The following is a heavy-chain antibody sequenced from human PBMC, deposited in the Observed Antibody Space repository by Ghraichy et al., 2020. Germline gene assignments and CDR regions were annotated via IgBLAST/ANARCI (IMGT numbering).Heavy chain of an antibody. D-gene: IGHD4-23*01. Sequence: RGSLRLSCAASGFTFSSYWMSWVRQAPGEGLNWVATVNQEGGEKYYGDSVKGRFSISRDNAKNSVHLQMNSLSAEDTAVYYCARGRSVGDWGQGSLVTVSS. CDR3: ARGRSVGD. J-gene: IGHJ4*02. CDR1: GFTFSSYW. CDR2: VNQEGGEK. V-gene: IGHV3-7*04.